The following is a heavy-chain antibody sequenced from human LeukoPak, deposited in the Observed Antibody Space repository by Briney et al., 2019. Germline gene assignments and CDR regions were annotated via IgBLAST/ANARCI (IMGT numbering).Heavy chain of an antibody. CDR1: RYTFTSYY. CDR2: INPSGGST. Sequence: ASVKVSCKASRYTFTSYYMHWVRQAPGQGLEWMGIINPSGGSTSYAQKFQGRVTMTRDTSTSTVYMELSSLRSEDTAVYYCARDSRDSGYYPNWFDPWGQGTLVTVSS. D-gene: IGHD3-22*01. V-gene: IGHV1-46*01. CDR3: ARDSRDSGYYPNWFDP. J-gene: IGHJ5*02.